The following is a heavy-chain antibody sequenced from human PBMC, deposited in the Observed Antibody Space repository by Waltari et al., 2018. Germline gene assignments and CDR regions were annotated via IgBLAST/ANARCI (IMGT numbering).Heavy chain of an antibody. J-gene: IGHJ4*02. V-gene: IGHV3-23*01. CDR2: ISGNVGST. Sequence: EVQLLESGGGLVQPGGSLRLSCAASGFTFSSYAMSWVRQASGKGLEWGSAISGNVGSTYYPCSVKGRFTISGDNSKNTLYLEMNSLRAKDTAVYYCARVRGGYYDSSGYYGYWGQGTLVTVSS. D-gene: IGHD3-22*01. CDR3: ARVRGGYYDSSGYYGY. CDR1: GFTFSSYA.